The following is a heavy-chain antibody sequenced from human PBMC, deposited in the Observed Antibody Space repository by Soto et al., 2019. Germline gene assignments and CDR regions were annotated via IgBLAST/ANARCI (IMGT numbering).Heavy chain of an antibody. J-gene: IGHJ4*02. CDR2: INANNGDT. CDR3: SRFGAYGSH. Sequence: QVKLVQSGPELKKPGASVKVSCKASGYTFTSYGISWVRQAPGQGLEWMGRINANNGDTDYRQKFQGRITMTADASTDTVYMDLRNLTTDDTGVHYCSRFGAYGSHWGQGTQITVSS. D-gene: IGHD1-26*01. V-gene: IGHV1-18*04. CDR1: GYTFTSYG.